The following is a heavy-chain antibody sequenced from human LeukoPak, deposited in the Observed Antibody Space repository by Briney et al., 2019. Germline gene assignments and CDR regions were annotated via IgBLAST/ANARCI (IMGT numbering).Heavy chain of an antibody. CDR1: GFTFSSYG. J-gene: IGHJ4*02. CDR2: ISYDGGNK. V-gene: IGHV3-30*18. Sequence: GGSLRLSCAASGFTFSSYGMHWVRQAPGKGLEWVAVISYDGGNKYYADSVKGRFTISRDNSKNTLYLQMNSLRAEDTAVYYCAKDGNLYYYDSSGYYSPYFDYWGQGTLVTVSS. D-gene: IGHD3-22*01. CDR3: AKDGNLYYYDSSGYYSPYFDY.